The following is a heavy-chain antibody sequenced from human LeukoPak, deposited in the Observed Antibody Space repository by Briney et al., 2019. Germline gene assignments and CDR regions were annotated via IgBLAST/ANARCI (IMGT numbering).Heavy chain of an antibody. D-gene: IGHD4-17*01. V-gene: IGHV3-30*03. CDR3: ARGMTTVTTLDY. CDR2: ISYDGSNK. CDR1: GFTFSSYG. Sequence: GGSLRLSCAASGFTFSSYGMPWVRQAPGKGLEWVAVISYDGSNKYYADSVKGRFTISRDNSKNTLYLQMNSLRAEDTAVYYCARGMTTVTTLDYWGQGTLVTVSS. J-gene: IGHJ4*02.